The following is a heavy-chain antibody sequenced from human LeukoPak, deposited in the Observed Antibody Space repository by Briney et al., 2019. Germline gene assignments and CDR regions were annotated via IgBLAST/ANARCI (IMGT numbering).Heavy chain of an antibody. Sequence: GASVKVSCKASGFTFTDYYMHWVRQAPGQGLEWMGWINPNSGVTNYAQRFQGRVTMTRDTSISTAYMEVSRLRSDDTAAYYCARSLVVATIGEFDYWGQGTLVTVPS. J-gene: IGHJ4*02. V-gene: IGHV1-2*02. CDR1: GFTFTDYY. CDR3: ARSLVVATIGEFDY. D-gene: IGHD5-12*01. CDR2: INPNSGVT.